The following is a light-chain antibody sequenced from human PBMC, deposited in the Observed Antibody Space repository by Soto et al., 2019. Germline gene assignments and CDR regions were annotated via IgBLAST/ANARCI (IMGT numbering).Light chain of an antibody. CDR3: SSYTSSSTVF. J-gene: IGLJ2*01. V-gene: IGLV2-14*01. CDR1: SSDVGYYDY. CDR2: EVS. Sequence: QSALTQPAYVSGSPGQSITISCTGTSSDVGYYDYVSWYQQHPDKAPKLLIYEVSNRPSGISYRFSGSKSGNTASLTISGHQAEDEADYYCSSYTSSSTVFFGGGTKVTVL.